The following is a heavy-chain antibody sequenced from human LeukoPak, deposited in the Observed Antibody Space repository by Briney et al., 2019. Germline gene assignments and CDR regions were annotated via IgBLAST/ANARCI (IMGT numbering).Heavy chain of an antibody. Sequence: PGGSLRLSCAASEPTVSSYDMSWVRQAPGKGLEWVSVIYSGGSTYYADSVKGRFTISRDNSKKTLYLLMNSLRAKDMAVYYCARHASAAGPIDYWGQGTLVTVSS. V-gene: IGHV3-66*04. CDR3: ARHASAAGPIDY. J-gene: IGHJ4*02. CDR1: EPTVSSYD. CDR2: IYSGGST. D-gene: IGHD6-13*01.